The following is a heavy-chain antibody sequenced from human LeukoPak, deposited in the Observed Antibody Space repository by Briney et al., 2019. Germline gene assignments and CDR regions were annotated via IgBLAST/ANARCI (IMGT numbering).Heavy chain of an antibody. V-gene: IGHV5-10-1*01. D-gene: IGHD5-18*01. CDR1: GYRFTDHW. CDR2: IDPSDSYT. Sequence: GESLKISCKGSGYRFTDHWISWVRQMPGKGLEWMGRIDPSDSYTNYSPSSQGHVTISADKSINTAYLQWSSLKASDTAMYYCARLGYSSGRDYWGQGTLVTVSS. CDR3: ARLGYSSGRDY. J-gene: IGHJ4*02.